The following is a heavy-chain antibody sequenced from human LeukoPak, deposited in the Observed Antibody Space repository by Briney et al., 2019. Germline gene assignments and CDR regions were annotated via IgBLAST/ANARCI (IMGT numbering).Heavy chain of an antibody. J-gene: IGHJ4*02. D-gene: IGHD5-12*01. CDR2: ITSSSSYI. CDR1: GFTFSSYS. V-gene: IGHV3-21*01. Sequence: GGSLRLSCEASGFTFSSYSMNWVRQAPGKGLEWISSITSSSSYIYYADSVKGRFTISRDNAKNSLYLQMNSLRAEDTAVYYCARDKDRYSGYEKWGQGTLVTVSS. CDR3: ARDKDRYSGYEK.